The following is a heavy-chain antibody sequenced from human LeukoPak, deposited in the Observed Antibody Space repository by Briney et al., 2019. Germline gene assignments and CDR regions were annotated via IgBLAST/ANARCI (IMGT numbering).Heavy chain of an antibody. D-gene: IGHD3-16*02. CDR1: GFAFTSYA. CDR3: AREVYSYPWYPHRGGFDF. Sequence: GGSLRLSCAASGFAFTSYAMNWVRQAPGKGLEWVSVISGSGGSTYYTESVKGRFTISKDKAKNTMDLQMNSLRAEDTAVYYCAREVYSYPWYPHRGGFDFWGQGTMVTVSS. V-gene: IGHV3-23*01. J-gene: IGHJ3*01. CDR2: ISGSGGST.